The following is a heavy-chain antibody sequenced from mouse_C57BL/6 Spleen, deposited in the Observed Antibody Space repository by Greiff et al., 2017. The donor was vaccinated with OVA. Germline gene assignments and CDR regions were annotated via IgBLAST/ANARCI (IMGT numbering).Heavy chain of an antibody. CDR1: GYSFTDYN. Sequence: EVKLQQSGPELVKPGASVKISCKASGYSFTDYNMNWVKQSNGKSLEWIGVINPNYGTTSYNQKFKGTATLTVDQSSSTAYMQLNSLTSEDSAFYYCARGKLYGSTPWFAYWGQGTLVTVSA. D-gene: IGHD1-1*01. CDR2: INPNYGTT. V-gene: IGHV1-39*01. CDR3: ARGKLYGSTPWFAY. J-gene: IGHJ3*01.